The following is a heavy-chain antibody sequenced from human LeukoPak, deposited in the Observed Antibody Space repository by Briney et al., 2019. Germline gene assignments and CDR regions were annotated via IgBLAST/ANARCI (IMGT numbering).Heavy chain of an antibody. V-gene: IGHV4-59*01. Sequence: PSETLSLTCTVSGGSISGYYWSWIRQPPGKGLEWIGCIYYSGSTNYNPSLRSRVTISVDTSKNQFSPKLNSVTAADTAVYYCARVYPATNTALDYWGQGTLVTVSS. CDR2: IYYSGST. D-gene: IGHD3-16*02. CDR3: ARVYPATNTALDY. J-gene: IGHJ4*02. CDR1: GGSISGYY.